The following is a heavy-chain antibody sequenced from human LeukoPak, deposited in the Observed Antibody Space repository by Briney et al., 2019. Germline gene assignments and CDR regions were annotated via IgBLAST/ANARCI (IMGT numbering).Heavy chain of an antibody. J-gene: IGHJ4*02. CDR3: AKDLVSFWYPTFDY. CDR1: GFTFSSYA. CDR2: ISGSSGST. Sequence: GRSLRLSCAASGFTFSSYAMNWVRQAPGKGLEWVSIISGSSGSTNYADSVKGRFTISRDNSKNTLYLQMNSLRAEDTAVYYCAKDLVSFWYPTFDYWGQGTLVTVSS. D-gene: IGHD6-13*01. V-gene: IGHV3-23*01.